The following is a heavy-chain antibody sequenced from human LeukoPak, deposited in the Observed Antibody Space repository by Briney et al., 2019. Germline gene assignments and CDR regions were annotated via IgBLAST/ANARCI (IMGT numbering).Heavy chain of an antibody. J-gene: IGHJ4*02. CDR3: ARGGPHYYGSGSPADY. CDR1: GYTLTELS. D-gene: IGHD3-10*01. Sequence: ASVKVSCKVSGYTLTELSMHWVRQATGQGLEWMGWMNPNSGNTGYAQKFQGRVTMTRNTSISTAYMELSSLRSEDTAVYYCARGGPHYYGSGSPADYWGQGTLVTVSS. CDR2: MNPNSGNT. V-gene: IGHV1-8*01.